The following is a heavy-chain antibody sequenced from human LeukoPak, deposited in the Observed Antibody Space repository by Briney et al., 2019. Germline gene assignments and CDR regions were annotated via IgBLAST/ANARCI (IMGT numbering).Heavy chain of an antibody. CDR1: IESFSGYY. CDR2: INHSGST. CDR3: ARVRGDLSIDF. J-gene: IGHJ4*02. Sequence: PSETLSLTCAVYIESFSGYYLTWIRQPPGKGLEWIGEINHSGSTNYNPSLKRRVTISADTSKNQFSLTLSSVTAADTAMYYCARVRGDLSIDFWGQGNLVTASS. V-gene: IGHV4-34*01. D-gene: IGHD2-21*02.